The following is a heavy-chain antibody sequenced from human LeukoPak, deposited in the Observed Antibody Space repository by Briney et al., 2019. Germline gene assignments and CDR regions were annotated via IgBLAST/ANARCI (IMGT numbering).Heavy chain of an antibody. V-gene: IGHV3-21*01. CDR3: ARADGSHYGLKDY. Sequence: PGGSLRLSCAASGFTFSRYSVNWVRQAPGKGLEWVSSISSSGSYIYYADSVKGRFTLSRDNAKNTLSLQMNSLRAEDTGLYYCARADGSHYGLKDYWGQGTLVTVSS. CDR1: GFTFSRYS. D-gene: IGHD1-26*01. J-gene: IGHJ4*02. CDR2: ISSSGSYI.